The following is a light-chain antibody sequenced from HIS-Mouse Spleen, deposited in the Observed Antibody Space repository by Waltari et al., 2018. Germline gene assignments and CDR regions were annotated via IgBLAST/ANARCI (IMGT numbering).Light chain of an antibody. V-gene: IGKV3-20*01. CDR2: GAA. CDR1: QSVSSSY. J-gene: IGKJ4*01. Sequence: EIVLTQSPGTLSLSPGERATLSSRASQSVSSSYLAWYQQKPGQAPRLLIYGAASRATGIPDRFSGSGSGTDFTLTISRLEPEDFAVYYCQQYGSSPLTFGGGTKVEIK. CDR3: QQYGSSPLT.